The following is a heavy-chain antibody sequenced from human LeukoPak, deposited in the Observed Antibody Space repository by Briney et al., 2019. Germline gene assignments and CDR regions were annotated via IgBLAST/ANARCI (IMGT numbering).Heavy chain of an antibody. CDR3: ARLSTLDVATRY. D-gene: IGHD5-12*01. Sequence: SETLSLTCTVSGGSISSSSYYWGWIRQPPGKGLEWIGSIYYSGSTYYNPSLKSRVTISVDTSKNQSSLKLSSVTAADTAVYYCARLSTLDVATRYWGQGTLVTVSS. V-gene: IGHV4-39*01. J-gene: IGHJ4*02. CDR1: GGSISSSSYY. CDR2: IYYSGST.